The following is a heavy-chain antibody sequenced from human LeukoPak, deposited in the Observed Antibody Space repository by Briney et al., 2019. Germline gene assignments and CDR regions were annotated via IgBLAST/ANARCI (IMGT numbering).Heavy chain of an antibody. D-gene: IGHD3-16*01. V-gene: IGHV3-7*03. J-gene: IGHJ6*02. CDR2: INHNGNAN. CDR1: GFTFSSYW. CDR3: ARGGGLDV. Sequence: GGSLRLSCAASGFTFSSYWMNWARQAPGKGLEWVASINHNGNANYYVDSVKGRFTISRDNAKNSLYLQMSNLRAEDTAVYFCARGGGLDVWGQGATVTVSS.